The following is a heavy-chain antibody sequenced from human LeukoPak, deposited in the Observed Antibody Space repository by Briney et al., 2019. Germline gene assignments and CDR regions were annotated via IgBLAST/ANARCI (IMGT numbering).Heavy chain of an antibody. V-gene: IGHV3-21*05. CDR1: GFTFSSYS. CDR3: ARRGGILTGYYNFDY. D-gene: IGHD3-9*01. Sequence: GGSLRLSCAASGFTFSSYSMNWVRQAPGKGLEWVSYISSSSSYIYYADSVKGRFTISRDNAKNSLYLQMNSLRAEDTAVYYCARRGGILTGYYNFDYWGQGTLVTVSS. CDR2: ISSSSSYI. J-gene: IGHJ4*02.